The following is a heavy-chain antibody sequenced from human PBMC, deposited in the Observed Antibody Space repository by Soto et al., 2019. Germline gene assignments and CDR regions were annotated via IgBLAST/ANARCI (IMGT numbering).Heavy chain of an antibody. CDR3: GRRYSYGPHASYDSFDI. CDR2: VDSEDGET. Sequence: ASVQVSCKVSGYTFTDYYMHWVQQAPGKGLEWMGLVDSEDGETIYTEKFQGRVTITADTSPDTVYMELSSLRSEDTAVYYCGRRYSYGPHASYDSFDIWGQGTMVTVSS. CDR1: GYTFTDYY. J-gene: IGHJ3*02. D-gene: IGHD5-18*01. V-gene: IGHV1-69-2*01.